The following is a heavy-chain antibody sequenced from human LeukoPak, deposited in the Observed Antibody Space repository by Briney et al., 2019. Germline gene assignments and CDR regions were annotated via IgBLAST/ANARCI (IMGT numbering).Heavy chain of an antibody. D-gene: IGHD4-23*01. V-gene: IGHV1-8*01. J-gene: IGHJ4*02. Sequence: ASVKVSCKASGYTFTSYDINWVRQATGQGLEWMGWMNSNSGNTGYGQKFQGRVTLTRNTLTSTAYLELSSLRSEDTAVYYCARVSGVVTRPLDYWGQGTLVTVSS. CDR2: MNSNSGNT. CDR1: GYTFTSYD. CDR3: ARVSGVVTRPLDY.